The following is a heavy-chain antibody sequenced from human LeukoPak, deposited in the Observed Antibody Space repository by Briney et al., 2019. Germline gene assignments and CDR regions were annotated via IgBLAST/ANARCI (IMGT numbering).Heavy chain of an antibody. CDR2: IRYDGSNK. Sequence: GGSLRLSCAASGFTFSSYGMHWVRQAPGKGLEWVAFIRYDGSNKYYADSVKGRFTISRDNSKNTLYPQMNSLRAEDTAVYYCATSLFRFLEWFAGYWGQGTLVTVSS. CDR3: ATSLFRFLEWFAGY. D-gene: IGHD3-3*01. J-gene: IGHJ4*02. V-gene: IGHV3-30*02. CDR1: GFTFSSYG.